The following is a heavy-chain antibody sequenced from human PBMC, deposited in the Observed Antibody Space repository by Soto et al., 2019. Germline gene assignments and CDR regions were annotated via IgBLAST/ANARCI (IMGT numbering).Heavy chain of an antibody. V-gene: IGHV4-39*01. J-gene: IGHJ5*02. CDR2: IYYSGST. Sequence: PSETLSLTCTVSGGSISSGGYYWSWIRQPPGKGLEWIGSIYYSGSTYYNPSLKSRVTISVDTSKNQFSLKLSSVTAADTAVYYCARPSYYYGSGSQRYWFDPWGQGTLVTVSS. CDR1: GGSISSGGYY. D-gene: IGHD3-10*01. CDR3: ARPSYYYGSGSQRYWFDP.